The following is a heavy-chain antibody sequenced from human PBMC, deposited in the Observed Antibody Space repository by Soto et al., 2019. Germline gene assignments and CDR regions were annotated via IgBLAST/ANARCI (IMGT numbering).Heavy chain of an antibody. V-gene: IGHV1-69*06. CDR1: GGTFSSYA. J-gene: IGHJ5*02. D-gene: IGHD3-22*01. CDR2: IIPIFGTA. Sequence: SVKVSCKASGGTFSSYAISWVRQAPGQGLEWMGGIIPIFGTANYAQKFQGRVTITADKSTSTAYMELSSLRSEDTAVYYCARGVNYYDSSGYYEYWFDPWGQGTLVTVSS. CDR3: ARGVNYYDSSGYYEYWFDP.